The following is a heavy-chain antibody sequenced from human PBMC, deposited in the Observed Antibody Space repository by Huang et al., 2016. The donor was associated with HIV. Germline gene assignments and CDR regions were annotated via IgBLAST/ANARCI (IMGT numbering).Heavy chain of an antibody. Sequence: QVQLVQSGGEVKQPGASVRVSCKASGYDFGSYGMSWVRQAPGQGLEWLGWIGSDSRDTRTAQKFQDRVTMTTDRSATTTYMELRSLRYDDTAVYYCARDTYYTDIWKRNDASFLWGQGTMITVYS. D-gene: IGHD3-22*01. CDR1: GYDFGSYG. CDR3: ARDTYYTDIWKRNDASFL. J-gene: IGHJ3*01. V-gene: IGHV1-18*01. CDR2: IGSDSRDT.